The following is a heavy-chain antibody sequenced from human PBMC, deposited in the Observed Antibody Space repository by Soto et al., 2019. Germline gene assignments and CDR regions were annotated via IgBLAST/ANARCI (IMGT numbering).Heavy chain of an antibody. D-gene: IGHD1-1*01. Sequence: SQTLSLTCDISGDSVSSNSAAWNWIRQTPSRGLEWLGRTYYRSKWYSNYAISVKSRVTVNPDTFKNQFSLQLNSVTPEDTAVYYCARGSWDDVSGHYFLDVWGKRTSVIGSS. CDR2: TYYRSKWYS. CDR3: ARGSWDDVSGHYFLDV. CDR1: GDSVSSNSAA. V-gene: IGHV6-1*01. J-gene: IGHJ6*03.